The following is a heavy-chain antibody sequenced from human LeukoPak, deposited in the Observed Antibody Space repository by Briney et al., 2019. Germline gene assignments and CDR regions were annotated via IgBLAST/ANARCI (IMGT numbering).Heavy chain of an antibody. CDR1: GGSFSGYY. D-gene: IGHD5-18*01. V-gene: IGHV4-34*01. Sequence: PSETLSLTCAVYGGSFSGYYWSWIRQPPGKGLEWIGEINHSGSTNYNPSLKSRVTISVDTSKNQFSLKLSSVTAADTAVYYCARDRIQLWFGGFFYWGQXTLVTVSS. CDR2: INHSGST. CDR3: ARDRIQLWFGGFFY. J-gene: IGHJ4*02.